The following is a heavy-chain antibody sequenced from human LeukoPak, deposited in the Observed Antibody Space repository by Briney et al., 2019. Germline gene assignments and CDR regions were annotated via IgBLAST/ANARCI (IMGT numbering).Heavy chain of an antibody. CDR3: ARHSAQIAVAGPYFDY. Sequence: SETLSLTCTVSGGSISSSSYYWGWLRQPPGQGLEWIGCIYYSGSTYYNPSLKSRVTISVDTSKNQFSLKLSSVTAADTAVYYCARHSAQIAVAGPYFDYWGQGTLVTVSS. J-gene: IGHJ4*02. D-gene: IGHD6-19*01. CDR2: IYYSGST. CDR1: GGSISSSSYY. V-gene: IGHV4-39*01.